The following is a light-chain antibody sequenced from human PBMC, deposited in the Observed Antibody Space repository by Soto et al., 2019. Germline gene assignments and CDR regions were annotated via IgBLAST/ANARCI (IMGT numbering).Light chain of an antibody. V-gene: IGKV2-28*01. J-gene: IGKJ4*01. CDR2: LGS. Sequence: EIVLTQSPLSLPVTPREPASISCRSSRNLLHSNGYYYLDWYLQKPGQSPQLLIYLGSNRASGVPDRFSGSGSGTDFTLTISRVEAEDVGVYFCAQGLATPFTFGGGTKVDIK. CDR1: RNLLHSNGYYY. CDR3: AQGLATPFT.